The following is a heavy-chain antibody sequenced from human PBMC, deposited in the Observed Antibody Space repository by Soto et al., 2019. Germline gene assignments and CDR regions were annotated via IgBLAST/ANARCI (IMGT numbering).Heavy chain of an antibody. CDR2: ISAYNGNT. CDR3: ARELTDEFDY. Sequence: ASVKVSCKASGYTFSNYYIHWVRQAPGQGLEWMGWISAYNGNTNYAQKLQGRVTMTTDTSTSTAYMELRSLRSDDTAVYYCARELTDEFDYWGQGTLVTVSS. D-gene: IGHD1-20*01. CDR1: GYTFSNYY. J-gene: IGHJ4*02. V-gene: IGHV1-18*04.